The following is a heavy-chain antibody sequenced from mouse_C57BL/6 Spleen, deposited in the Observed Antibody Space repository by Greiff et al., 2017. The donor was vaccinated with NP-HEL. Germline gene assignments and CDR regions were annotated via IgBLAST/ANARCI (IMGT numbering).Heavy chain of an antibody. CDR2: IYPGDGDT. CDR1: GYAFSSSW. V-gene: IGHV1-82*01. Sequence: VQLQQSGPELVKPGASVKISCKASGYAFSSSWMNWVKQRPGKGLEWIGRIYPGDGDTNYNGKFKGKATLTADKSSSTAYMQLSSLTSEDSAVYFCARSRAYGPNYWGQGTSVTVSS. CDR3: ARSRAYGPNY. D-gene: IGHD2-10*02. J-gene: IGHJ4*01.